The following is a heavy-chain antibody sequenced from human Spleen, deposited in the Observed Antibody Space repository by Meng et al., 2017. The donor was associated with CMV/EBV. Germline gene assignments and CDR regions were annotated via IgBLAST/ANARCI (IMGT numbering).Heavy chain of an antibody. V-gene: IGHV4-61*01. CDR1: GGSVSSGSYY. CDR2: IYYSGST. J-gene: IGHJ4*02. CDR3: ARVSGAFRRYGVDY. D-gene: IGHD3-10*01. Sequence: SETLSLTCTVSGGSVSSGSYYWSWIRQPPGKGLEWIGYIYYSGSTNYNPSLKSRVTISVDTSKNQFSLKLSSVTAADTAVYYCARVSGAFRRYGVDYWGQGTLVTVSS.